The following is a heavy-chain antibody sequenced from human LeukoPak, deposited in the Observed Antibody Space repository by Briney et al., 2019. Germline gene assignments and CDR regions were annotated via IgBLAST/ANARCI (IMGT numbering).Heavy chain of an antibody. CDR1: GFTFIDYY. D-gene: IGHD3-22*01. J-gene: IGHJ5*02. Sequence: ASVKVSCKASGFTFIDYYFHWVRQAPGQGLEWLGWVNPNTGGAYSADNFQGRVTLTLDRSISTIYMDLRSLTPDDTAVYYCARARFGPGDTSGSFDPWGQGTLVTASS. V-gene: IGHV1-2*02. CDR2: VNPNTGGA. CDR3: ARARFGPGDTSGSFDP.